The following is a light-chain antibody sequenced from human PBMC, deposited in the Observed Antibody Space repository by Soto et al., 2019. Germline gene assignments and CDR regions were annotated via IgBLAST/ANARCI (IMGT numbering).Light chain of an antibody. CDR3: QQYGSSPGT. V-gene: IGKV3-20*01. Sequence: EIVLTQSPGTLSLSPGERATLSCRASQSVRDRYLAWYQQKPGQAPSLLIYDTSTRATGVPDRFSGSGSGTYFALTIRRVEPEDFAIYFCQQYGSSPGTFGQGTKVEI. J-gene: IGKJ1*01. CDR1: QSVRDRY. CDR2: DTS.